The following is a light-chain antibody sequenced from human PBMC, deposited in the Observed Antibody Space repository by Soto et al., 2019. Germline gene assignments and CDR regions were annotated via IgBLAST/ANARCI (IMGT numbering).Light chain of an antibody. J-gene: IGKJ1*01. CDR3: QLYGGSPQT. Sequence: ETVLTQSPGTLSLSPGEGGTLSCRASQTVISNSLAWYQQKPGQPPRLLIHVASTRAPGIPDRFSGSRSGTDFPLTISRLEPEDFAVYYCQLYGGSPQTFGQGTKVEIK. V-gene: IGKV3-20*01. CDR2: VAS. CDR1: QTVISNS.